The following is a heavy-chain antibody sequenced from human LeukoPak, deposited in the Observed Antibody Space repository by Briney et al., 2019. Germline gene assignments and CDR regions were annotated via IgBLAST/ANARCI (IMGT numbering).Heavy chain of an antibody. CDR3: AKSGLVTAIRSYFDY. Sequence: GGSLRLSCAASGFSFSTYDMNWVRQAPGKGLEWVSTIRNSGTSTYYADSVEGRFTISRDNSKNTLSLQMNSLRAEDTAVYYCAKSGLVTAIRSYFDYWGQGTLVTVSS. V-gene: IGHV3-23*01. D-gene: IGHD2-21*02. J-gene: IGHJ4*02. CDR2: IRNSGTST. CDR1: GFSFSTYD.